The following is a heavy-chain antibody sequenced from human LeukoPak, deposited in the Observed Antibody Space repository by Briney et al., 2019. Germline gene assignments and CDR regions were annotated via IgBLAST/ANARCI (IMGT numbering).Heavy chain of an antibody. Sequence: GGSMRLSCAASGFTFSSYTMNWVRQAPGKGLEWVSLISSSSSYIFYADSVKGRFTISRDNAKKSLYLQMNSLRAEDTAVYYCARPLSGTTYFDYWGQGTLVTVCS. CDR1: GFTFSSYT. D-gene: IGHD1-20*01. J-gene: IGHJ4*02. V-gene: IGHV3-21*01. CDR2: ISSSSSYI. CDR3: ARPLSGTTYFDY.